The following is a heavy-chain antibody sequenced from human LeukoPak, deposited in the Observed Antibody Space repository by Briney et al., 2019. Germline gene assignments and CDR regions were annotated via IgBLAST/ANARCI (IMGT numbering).Heavy chain of an antibody. CDR1: GGSISSGDYY. J-gene: IGHJ6*02. Sequence: SETLSLTCTVSGGSISSGDYYWSWIRQPPGKGLEWIGYIYYSGSTYYNPSLKSRVTISVDTSKNQFSLKLSSVTPEDTAVYYCARAKSKRSSGWTKENNYYYYYGMDVWGQGTTVTVSS. D-gene: IGHD6-19*01. V-gene: IGHV4-30-4*01. CDR2: IYYSGST. CDR3: ARAKSKRSSGWTKENNYYYYYGMDV.